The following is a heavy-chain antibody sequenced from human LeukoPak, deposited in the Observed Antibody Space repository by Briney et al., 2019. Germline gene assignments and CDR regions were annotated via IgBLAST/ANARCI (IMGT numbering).Heavy chain of an antibody. CDR3: ARDTPRVGSGFAPFDP. CDR1: GYTFTSYY. CDR2: INPSGGST. Sequence: GASVKVSCKASGYTFTSYYMHWVRQAPGQGLEWMGIINPSGGSTSYAQKFQGRVTMTRDTSTSTVYMELSSLRSEDTAAYYCARDTPRVGSGFAPFDPWGQGTLVTVSS. V-gene: IGHV1-46*01. D-gene: IGHD1-26*01. J-gene: IGHJ5*02.